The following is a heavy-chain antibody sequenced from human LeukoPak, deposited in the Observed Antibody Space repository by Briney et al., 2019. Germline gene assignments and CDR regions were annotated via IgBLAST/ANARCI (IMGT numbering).Heavy chain of an antibody. D-gene: IGHD3-22*01. V-gene: IGHV1-69*05. J-gene: IGHJ3*02. CDR3: ARLGIAYYYDSSGINDAFDI. CDR2: IIPIFGTA. Sequence: SVKVSCKASGGTFSSYAISWVRQAPGQGLEWMGRIIPIFGTANYAQKFQGRVTITTNESTSTAYMELSSLRSEDTAVYYCARLGIAYYYDSSGINDAFDIWGQGTMVTVSS. CDR1: GGTFSSYA.